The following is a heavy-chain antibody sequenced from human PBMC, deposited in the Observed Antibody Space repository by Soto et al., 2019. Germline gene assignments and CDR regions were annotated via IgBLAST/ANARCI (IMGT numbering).Heavy chain of an antibody. D-gene: IGHD2-2*01. Sequence: SVKVSCKASGYDFTAYDINCARQSAGQGLERMVWLSRISGAAGSARRFQGRVCMTRNTATGTAYLELTNLRSDDTAVYFCGRGASPRAPAGGPPYCSAMAVWGHGSTVTVSS. CDR1: GYDFTAYD. V-gene: IGHV1-8*02. CDR3: GRGASPRAPAGGPPYCSAMAV. CDR2: LSRISGAA. J-gene: IGHJ6*02.